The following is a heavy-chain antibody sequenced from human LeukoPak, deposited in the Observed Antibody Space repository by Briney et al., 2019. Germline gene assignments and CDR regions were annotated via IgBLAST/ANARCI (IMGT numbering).Heavy chain of an antibody. CDR2: IRYDGSNK. V-gene: IGHV3-30*02. CDR3: TTDLSRPGTYYYDTKPQI. D-gene: IGHD3-22*01. J-gene: IGHJ4*02. Sequence: PGGSLRLSCAASGFIFNTYVMHWVRQAPGKGLEWLAFIRYDGSNKNYADSVKGRFTISRDNTKNSLYLQMNSLRAEDTAVYYCTTDLSRPGTYYYDTKPQIWGQGTLVTVSS. CDR1: GFIFNTYV.